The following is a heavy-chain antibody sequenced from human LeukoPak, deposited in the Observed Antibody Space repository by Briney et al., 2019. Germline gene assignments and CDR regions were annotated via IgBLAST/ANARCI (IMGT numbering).Heavy chain of an antibody. D-gene: IGHD3-10*01. CDR2: IKQDGSEK. V-gene: IGHV3-7*01. Sequence: ETLSLTCAVYGGSFSGYYWSWIRQPPGKGLEWVANIKQDGSEKYYVDSVKGRFTISRDNAKNSLYLQMNSLRAEDTAVYYCARDGSESYYDYWGQGTLVTVSS. CDR1: GGSFSGYY. J-gene: IGHJ4*02. CDR3: ARDGSESYYDY.